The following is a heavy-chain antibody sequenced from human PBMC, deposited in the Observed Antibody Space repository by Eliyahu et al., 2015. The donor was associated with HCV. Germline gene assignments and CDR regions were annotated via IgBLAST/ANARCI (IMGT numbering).Heavy chain of an antibody. Sequence: EVQVVESGGGWIQPGGSLRLSCAASGFTVSSNYMSWVRQAPGKGLEWVSVIYSGGSTNYADSVKGRFTISRDNSKNTLYLQMNSLRAEDTAVYYCARDVRSQWLVRYGMDVWGQGTTVTVSS. CDR2: IYSGGST. CDR1: GFTVSSNY. J-gene: IGHJ6*02. CDR3: ARDVRSQWLVRYGMDV. V-gene: IGHV3-53*01. D-gene: IGHD6-19*01.